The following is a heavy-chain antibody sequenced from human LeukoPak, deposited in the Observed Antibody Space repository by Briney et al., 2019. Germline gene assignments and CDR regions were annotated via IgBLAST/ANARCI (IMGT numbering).Heavy chain of an antibody. CDR2: ISGSGGST. Sequence: GGSLRLSCAASGFTFSSYAMSWVRQAPGKGLEWVSAISGSGGSTYYADSVKGRFTISRDNSKNTLYLQMNCLRAEDTAVYYCAIVPYWSSSNEFDYWGQGTLVTVSS. CDR3: AIVPYWSSSNEFDY. CDR1: GFTFSSYA. D-gene: IGHD6-6*01. V-gene: IGHV3-23*01. J-gene: IGHJ4*02.